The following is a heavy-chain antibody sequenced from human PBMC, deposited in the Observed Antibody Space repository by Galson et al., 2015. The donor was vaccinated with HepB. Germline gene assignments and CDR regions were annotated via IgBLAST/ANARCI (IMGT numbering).Heavy chain of an antibody. D-gene: IGHD1-26*01. Sequence: SVKVSCKASGYTFTSYAMHWVRQAPGQRLEWMGWINAGNGNTKYSQKFQGRVTITRDTSASTAYMELSSLRSEDTAVYYCARPYSGSYHAFDYWGQGTLVTVSS. J-gene: IGHJ4*02. CDR1: GYTFTSYA. CDR2: INAGNGNT. V-gene: IGHV1-3*01. CDR3: ARPYSGSYHAFDY.